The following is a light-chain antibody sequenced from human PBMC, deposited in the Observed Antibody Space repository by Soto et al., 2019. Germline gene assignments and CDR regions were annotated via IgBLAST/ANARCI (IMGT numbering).Light chain of an antibody. V-gene: IGKV1-39*01. CDR1: QTINTY. CDR2: AAS. J-gene: IGKJ2*01. Sequence: DIQITQSPSSLSASIGDTISITCRASQTINTYLNWYQQKPGKAPELLIYAASSLQSGVPSRFTGSGSGTHFTLTINSLQAEDFATYYCQQSYSSPIYSFGQGTRLEIK. CDR3: QQSYSSPIYS.